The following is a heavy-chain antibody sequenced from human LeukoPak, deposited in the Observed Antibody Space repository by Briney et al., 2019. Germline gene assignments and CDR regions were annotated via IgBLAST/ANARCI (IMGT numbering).Heavy chain of an antibody. V-gene: IGHV1-69*05. CDR3: ARDGYYDYVWGSYRTNWFDP. J-gene: IGHJ5*02. Sequence: ASVKVSCKASGGTFGSYAISWVRQAPGQVLEWMGGIIPIFGTANYAQKFQGRVTITTDESTSTAYMELSSLRSEDTAVYYCARDGYYDYVWGSYRTNWFDPWGQGTLVTVSS. CDR2: IIPIFGTA. CDR1: GGTFGSYA. D-gene: IGHD3-16*02.